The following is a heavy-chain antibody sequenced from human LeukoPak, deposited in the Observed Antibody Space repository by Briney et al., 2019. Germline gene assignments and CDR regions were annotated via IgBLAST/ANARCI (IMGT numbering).Heavy chain of an antibody. CDR2: IYPDDSDT. D-gene: IGHD4-23*01. Sequence: KPGASLQISCKTSGYSFTSYWITWVRQLPGKGLEWMGIIYPDDSDTTYSPSFQGQVTISADKSINTAYLQWSGLKASDTAMYYCARRDYGGKHFDYWGQGTLVTVSS. J-gene: IGHJ4*02. V-gene: IGHV5-51*01. CDR1: GYSFTSYW. CDR3: ARRDYGGKHFDY.